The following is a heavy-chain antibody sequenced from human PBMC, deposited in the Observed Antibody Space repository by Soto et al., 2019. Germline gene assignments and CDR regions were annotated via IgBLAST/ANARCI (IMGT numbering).Heavy chain of an antibody. D-gene: IGHD3-22*01. V-gene: IGHV3-53*01. CDR2: IYSGDTT. Sequence: GGSLRLSCAASGFTVSSNYMSWVRQAPGKGLEWVSVIYSGDTTNYGDSVKGRFTISRDNSKNTLYLQMNSLRAEDTAVYYCARARGYYESRGYSGYFFDFWGQGILVTVSS. J-gene: IGHJ4*02. CDR1: GFTVSSNY. CDR3: ARARGYYESRGYSGYFFDF.